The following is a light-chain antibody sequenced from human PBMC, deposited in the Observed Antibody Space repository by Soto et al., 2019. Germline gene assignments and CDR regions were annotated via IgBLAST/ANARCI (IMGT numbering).Light chain of an antibody. Sequence: QAVVTQEPSFSVSPGRTVTLTCGLSSGSVSTSYYPSWYQQTPGHAPRTLIYNTNTRSSRVPDRFSGSIRGNKAALTITGAQADDESDYYCVLYMGSGIWVFGGGTKLTVL. V-gene: IGLV8-61*01. CDR3: VLYMGSGIWV. CDR1: SGSVSTSYY. CDR2: NTN. J-gene: IGLJ3*02.